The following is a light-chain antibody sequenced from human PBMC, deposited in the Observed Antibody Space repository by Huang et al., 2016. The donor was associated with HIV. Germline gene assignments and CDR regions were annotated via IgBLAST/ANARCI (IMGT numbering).Light chain of an antibody. CDR1: QNVNTY. CDR3: QQRFSTTIT. CDR2: AAS. V-gene: IGKV1-39*01. J-gene: IGKJ5*01. Sequence: DIQMTQSPPSLSASVGDSVTIACRASQNVNTYLNWYQQKPGQAPRPLIFAASRLRSGDPSRFSGSGSGTEFTLTISSLQLEDFATYYCQQRFSTTITFGQGTRLDIK.